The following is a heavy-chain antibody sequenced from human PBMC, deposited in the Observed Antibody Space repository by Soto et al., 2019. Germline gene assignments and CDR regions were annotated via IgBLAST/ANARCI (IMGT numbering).Heavy chain of an antibody. CDR1: GFTFSSYG. CDR2: ISYDGSNK. CDR3: AKRARTTNLDY. D-gene: IGHD1-1*01. J-gene: IGHJ4*02. V-gene: IGHV3-30*18. Sequence: QVQLVESGGGVVQPGRSLRLSCAASGFTFSSYGMHWVRQAPGKGLEWVAVISYDGSNKYYADSVKGRFTISRDNSKNTLYLQMNSLRAEDTAVYYCAKRARTTNLDYWGQGTLVTVSS.